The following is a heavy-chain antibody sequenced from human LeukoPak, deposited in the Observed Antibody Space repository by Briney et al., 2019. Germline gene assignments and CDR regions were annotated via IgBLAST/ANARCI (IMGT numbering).Heavy chain of an antibody. J-gene: IGHJ4*02. CDR1: GFTFSGYW. CDR2: INSDGSST. D-gene: IGHD2-2*01. CDR3: ARIASRDYFDY. Sequence: GGSLRLSCATSGFTFSGYWMHWVRQAPGKGLVWVSRINSDGSSTNYADSVKGRFTISGDNTKNTLYLQMNSLRAEDTAVYYCARIASRDYFDYWGQGTLVTVSS. V-gene: IGHV3-74*01.